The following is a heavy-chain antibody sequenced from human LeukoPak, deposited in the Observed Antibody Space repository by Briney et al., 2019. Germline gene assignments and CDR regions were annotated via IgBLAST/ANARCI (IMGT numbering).Heavy chain of an antibody. V-gene: IGHV3-9*01. CDR2: ISWNSGSI. CDR1: GFTFDDYA. CDR3: AKAMGDYFDY. D-gene: IGHD3-16*01. J-gene: IGHJ4*02. Sequence: GRSLRLSCAASGFTFDDYAMHWVRQAPGKGLEWVSGISWNSGSIGYADSVKGRFTISRDNAKNSLYLQMNSLRAEDTALYYCAKAMGDYFDYWGQGTLVTVSS.